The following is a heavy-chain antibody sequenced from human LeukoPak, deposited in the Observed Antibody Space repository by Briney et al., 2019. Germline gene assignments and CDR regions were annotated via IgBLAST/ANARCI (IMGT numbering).Heavy chain of an antibody. V-gene: IGHV3-74*01. CDR3: AKDLSGDRDY. Sequence: GGSLRLSCVASGFAFGSFWMHWVRQAPGKGLVWVSRVNRDGRTTTYADSVRGRFTISRDNAKNTVYLQVNSLRAEDTAVYYCAKDLSGDRDYWGQGVLVTVSS. J-gene: IGHJ4*02. CDR2: VNRDGRTT. CDR1: GFAFGSFW. D-gene: IGHD2-21*02.